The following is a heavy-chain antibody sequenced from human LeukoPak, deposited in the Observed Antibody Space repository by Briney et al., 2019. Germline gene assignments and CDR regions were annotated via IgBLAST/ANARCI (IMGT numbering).Heavy chain of an antibody. CDR3: ARVKGTGFDY. Sequence: GGSLRLSCAASGFTFSSYSMNWVRQAPGKGLEWVSSITTSSSTISYADSVKGRFTISRDNAKNSLYLQMNSLRAEDTAVHYCARVKGTGFDYWGQGTLVSVSS. D-gene: IGHD1/OR15-1a*01. V-gene: IGHV3-21*01. CDR1: GFTFSSYS. CDR2: ITTSSSTI. J-gene: IGHJ4*02.